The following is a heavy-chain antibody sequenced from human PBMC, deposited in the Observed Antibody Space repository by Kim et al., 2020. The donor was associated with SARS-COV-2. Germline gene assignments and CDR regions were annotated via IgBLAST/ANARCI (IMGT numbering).Heavy chain of an antibody. V-gene: IGHV4-31*02. Sequence: SRVTISVDTSKNQFSLKLSSVTAADTAVYYCARGNYDILTGTEPYNWFDPWGQGTLVTVSS. J-gene: IGHJ5*02. D-gene: IGHD3-9*01. CDR3: ARGNYDILTGTEPYNWFDP.